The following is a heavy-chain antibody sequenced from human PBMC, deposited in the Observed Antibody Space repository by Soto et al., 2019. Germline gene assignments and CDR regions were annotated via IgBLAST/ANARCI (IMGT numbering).Heavy chain of an antibody. D-gene: IGHD3-3*01. Sequence: GGSLRLSCTASGFTFGDYAMSWFRQAPGKGLEWVGFIRSKAYGGTTEYAASVKGRFTISRDDSKSIAYLQMNSPKTEDTAVYYCTRDPYYDFWSGSDDWFDPWGQGTLVTVSS. V-gene: IGHV3-49*03. CDR2: IRSKAYGGTT. CDR1: GFTFGDYA. CDR3: TRDPYYDFWSGSDDWFDP. J-gene: IGHJ5*02.